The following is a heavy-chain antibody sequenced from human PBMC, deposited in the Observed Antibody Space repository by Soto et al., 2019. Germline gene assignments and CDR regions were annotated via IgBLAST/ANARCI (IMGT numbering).Heavy chain of an antibody. J-gene: IGHJ6*03. CDR2: ISSNGGST. V-gene: IGHV3-64*01. CDR1: GFTFSSYA. CDR3: ARVAGWNDRYYYYYYMDV. Sequence: TGGSLRLSCAASGFTFSSYAMHWVRQDPGKGLEYVSAISSNGGSTYYANSVKGRFTISRDNSKNTLYLQMGSLRAEDMAVYYCARVAGWNDRYYYYYYMDVWGKGTTVTVSS. D-gene: IGHD1-1*01.